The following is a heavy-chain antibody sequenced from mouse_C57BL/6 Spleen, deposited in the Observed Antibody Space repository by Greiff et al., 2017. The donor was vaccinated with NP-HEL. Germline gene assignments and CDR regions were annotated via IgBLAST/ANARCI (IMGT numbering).Heavy chain of an antibody. CDR3: AREEYYSPGRFDY. Sequence: QVQLQQPGAELVRLGSSVKLSCKASGYTFTSYWMHWVKQRPIQGLEWIGNIDPSDSETHYNQKFKDKATLTVDKSSSTAYMQLSSLTSEDSAVYYCAREEYYSPGRFDYWGQGTTLTVSS. V-gene: IGHV1-52*01. CDR2: IDPSDSET. CDR1: GYTFTSYW. D-gene: IGHD2-12*01. J-gene: IGHJ2*01.